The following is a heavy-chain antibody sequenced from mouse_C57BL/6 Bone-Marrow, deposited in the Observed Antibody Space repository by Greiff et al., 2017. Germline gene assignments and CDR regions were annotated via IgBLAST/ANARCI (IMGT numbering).Heavy chain of an antibody. D-gene: IGHD2-2*01. J-gene: IGHJ2*01. Sequence: VQLQQSGAELVRPGASVKLSCTASGFNIKDDYMHWVKQRPEQGLEWIGWIDPKNGDTEYASKFQGKATITADTSSNTAYLQLSSLTSEDTAVYYCTTSGYDDRGQGTTLTVSS. V-gene: IGHV14-4*01. CDR1: GFNIKDDY. CDR2: IDPKNGDT. CDR3: TTSGYDD.